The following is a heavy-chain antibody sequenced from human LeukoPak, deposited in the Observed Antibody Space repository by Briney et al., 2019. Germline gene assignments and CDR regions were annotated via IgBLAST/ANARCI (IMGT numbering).Heavy chain of an antibody. Sequence: GGSLRLSCAASGFTFRTYWMHWVRQVPGEGLVWVSRINDDGSITNYADSVKGRFSISRDNAKNTLYLQMNSLRAEDTAVYYCGRDLGGRSGYWGQGTLVTVSS. CDR2: INDDGSIT. J-gene: IGHJ4*02. CDR3: GRDLGGRSGY. CDR1: GFTFRTYW. V-gene: IGHV3-74*01. D-gene: IGHD1-26*01.